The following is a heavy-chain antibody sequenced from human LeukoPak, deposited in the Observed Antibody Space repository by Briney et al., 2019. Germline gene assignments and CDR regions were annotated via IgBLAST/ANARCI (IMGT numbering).Heavy chain of an antibody. CDR1: GFMFSRYW. V-gene: IGHV3-7*01. D-gene: IGHD2-21*02. CDR3: ARYGLTAALDF. J-gene: IGHJ4*02. CDR2: IKPDGSEK. Sequence: GGSLRLSCTASGFMFSRYWMSWVRQAPGKGLEWVANIKPDGSEKFHVDSVKGRFTISRDNSKSSLSLQMNSLRAEDTAVYYCARYGLTAALDFWGQGTLVTVSS.